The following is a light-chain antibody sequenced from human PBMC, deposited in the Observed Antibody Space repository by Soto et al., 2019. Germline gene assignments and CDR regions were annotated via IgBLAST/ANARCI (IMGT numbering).Light chain of an antibody. V-gene: IGKV3-11*01. Sequence: EVVWTQSQATLSLSPGERATLSCRASQSVSSYLAGYQQKPGQAPRLLIYDASNRATGIPARFSGSGSGTDFTLTISSLEHEDFAVYCCQQRSNWPWTFGQGTKVDI. CDR3: QQRSNWPWT. CDR2: DAS. J-gene: IGKJ1*01. CDR1: QSVSSY.